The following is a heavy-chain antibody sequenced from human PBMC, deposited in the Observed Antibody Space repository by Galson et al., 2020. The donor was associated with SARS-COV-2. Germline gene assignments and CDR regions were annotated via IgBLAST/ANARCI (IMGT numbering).Heavy chain of an antibody. V-gene: IGHV1-18*01. CDR3: ARLHSSGWVRVGWFDP. Sequence: ASVKVSCKASGYTFTSYGISWVRQAPGQGLEWMGWISAYNGNTNYAQKLQGRVTMTTDTSTSTAYMELRSLRSDDTAVYYCARLHSSGWVRVGWFDPWGQGTLVTVSS. D-gene: IGHD6-19*01. CDR1: GYTFTSYG. CDR2: ISAYNGNT. J-gene: IGHJ5*02.